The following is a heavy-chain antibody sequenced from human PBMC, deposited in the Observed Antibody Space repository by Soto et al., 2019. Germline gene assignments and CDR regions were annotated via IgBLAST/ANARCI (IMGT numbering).Heavy chain of an antibody. V-gene: IGHV3-53*01. Sequence: EVQLVESGGGLIRPGGSLRLSCAASGFSVSSNYMSRVRQAPGKGLEWVSVIYSGGNTHYADSVKGRFTISRDNSKNTLYLQMNSLRAEDTAVYYCARDSTWIPYYHYGMDVWGQGTTVTVSS. D-gene: IGHD5-18*01. CDR1: GFSVSSNY. CDR3: ARDSTWIPYYHYGMDV. CDR2: IYSGGNT. J-gene: IGHJ6*02.